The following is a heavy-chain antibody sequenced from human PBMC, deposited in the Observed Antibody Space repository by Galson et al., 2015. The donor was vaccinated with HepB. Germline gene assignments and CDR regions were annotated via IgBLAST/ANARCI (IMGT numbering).Heavy chain of an antibody. Sequence: SLRLSCAASGFTFSDYYMSWIRQAPGKGLEWVSYISGSSSYTNYADSVKGRFTISRDNAKNSLYLQMNSLRAEDTAVYYCARVDLVVYYFDYWGQGTLVTVSS. CDR1: GFTFSDYY. V-gene: IGHV3-11*06. D-gene: IGHD2-15*01. J-gene: IGHJ4*02. CDR3: ARVDLVVYYFDY. CDR2: ISGSSSYT.